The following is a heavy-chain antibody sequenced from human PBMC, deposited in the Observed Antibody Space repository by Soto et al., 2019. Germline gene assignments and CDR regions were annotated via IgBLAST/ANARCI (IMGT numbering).Heavy chain of an antibody. Sequence: SETLSLTCTVSGGSISTFYWSWIRQPPGKGLEWIGYIYYNGNTNYSPSLKSRVTISVDTSKNQFSLNLNSVSAADTAFYYCSRDGSRYDFWSGPYYFDYWGQGTLVTVSS. J-gene: IGHJ4*02. V-gene: IGHV4-59*01. CDR2: IYYNGNT. CDR1: GGSISTFY. CDR3: SRDGSRYDFWSGPYYFDY. D-gene: IGHD3-3*01.